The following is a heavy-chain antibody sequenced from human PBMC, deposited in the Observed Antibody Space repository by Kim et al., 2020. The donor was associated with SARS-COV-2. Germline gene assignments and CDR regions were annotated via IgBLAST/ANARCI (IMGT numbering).Heavy chain of an antibody. J-gene: IGHJ6*02. CDR2: ISGTGGNT. Sequence: GGSLRLSCAASGFTFSNYGMTWVRQGPGKGLEWVSTISGTGGNTYYTYSVKGRFTISRDNSKSTVYLQMNTLKAEYTATYYCVTRTTSSYYYAMDVWGQGTTVTVSS. CDR1: GFTFSNYG. D-gene: IGHD3-10*01. V-gene: IGHV3-23*01. CDR3: VTRTTSSYYYAMDV.